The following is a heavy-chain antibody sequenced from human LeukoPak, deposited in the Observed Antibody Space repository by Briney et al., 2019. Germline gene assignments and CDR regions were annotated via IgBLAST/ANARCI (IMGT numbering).Heavy chain of an antibody. CDR3: ARDDPGGYGSGSYDAFDI. J-gene: IGHJ3*02. CDR2: ISSSSSYI. CDR1: GFTFSSYS. Sequence: GGSLRLSCAASGFTFSSYSMNWVRQAPGKGLEWVSSISSSSSYIYYADSVKGRFTISRDNAKNSLYLQMNSLRAEDTAVYYCARDDPGGYGSGSYDAFDIWGQGTMVTVSS. D-gene: IGHD3-10*01. V-gene: IGHV3-21*01.